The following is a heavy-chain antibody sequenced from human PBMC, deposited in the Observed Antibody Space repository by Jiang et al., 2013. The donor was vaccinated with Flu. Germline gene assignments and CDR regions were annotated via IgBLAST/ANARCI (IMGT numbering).Heavy chain of an antibody. Sequence: PGLVKPSETLSLTCNVSGGSISGYYWSWIRQPPGRGLEWIGNIHYTGNTKFNPSLESRVTMSVDESKKQFSLKLNSVTAADTAVYYCTRGGGWQPINWGQGSLVT. CDR3: TRGGGWQPIN. CDR2: IHYTGNT. V-gene: IGHV4-59*01. D-gene: IGHD2-15*01. J-gene: IGHJ4*02. CDR1: GGSISGYY.